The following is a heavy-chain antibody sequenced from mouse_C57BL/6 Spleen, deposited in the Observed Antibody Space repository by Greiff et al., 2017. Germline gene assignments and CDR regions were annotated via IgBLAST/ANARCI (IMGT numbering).Heavy chain of an antibody. D-gene: IGHD2-1*01. Sequence: QVQLQQSGAELVRPGSSVKLSCKASGYTFTSYWMDWVKQRPGQGLEWIGNIYPSDSATHYNQKFKDKATLTVYKSSSTAYMQLSSLTSEDSAVYYCARADGKNAMDYGGQGTSVTVSS. V-gene: IGHV1-61*01. CDR1: GYTFTSYW. CDR2: IYPSDSAT. J-gene: IGHJ4*01. CDR3: ARADGKNAMDY.